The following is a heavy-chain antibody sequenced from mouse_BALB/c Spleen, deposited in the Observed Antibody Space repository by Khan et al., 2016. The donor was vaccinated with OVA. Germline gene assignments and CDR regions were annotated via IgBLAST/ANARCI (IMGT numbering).Heavy chain of an antibody. V-gene: IGHV5-15*02. J-gene: IGHJ4*01. Sequence: EVELVESGGGLVQPGGSRKLSCAASGFTFSDYGLAWVRQAPGKGPEWVAFISSLAYSIYYADTVTGRFTISRENAKNTLFLAMSSLRSEDTAMYYYARSWAMDYWGQGTSVTVSS. CDR3: ARSWAMDY. CDR1: GFTFSDYG. CDR2: ISSLAYSI.